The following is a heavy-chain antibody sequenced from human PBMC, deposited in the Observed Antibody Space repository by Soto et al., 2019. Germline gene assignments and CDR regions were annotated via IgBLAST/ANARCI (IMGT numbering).Heavy chain of an antibody. Sequence: GSVKVYYKPSGYTFTSHYMHLVRQAPGQGLEWAATMHHRRRSTSYAQKFQGRVAMTRGTSTITVYMELSSLRSEDTAVYYCARELILGGSSPTRGTTAQYSYHYGMDVWGQGTTVTVSS. CDR1: GYTFTSHY. J-gene: IGHJ6*01. D-gene: IGHD6-13*01. CDR3: ARELILGGSSPTRGTTAQYSYHYGMDV. V-gene: IGHV1-46*01. CDR2: MHHRRRST.